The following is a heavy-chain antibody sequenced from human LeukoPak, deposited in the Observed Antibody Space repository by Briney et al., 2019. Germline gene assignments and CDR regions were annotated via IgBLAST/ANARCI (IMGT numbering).Heavy chain of an antibody. D-gene: IGHD4-23*01. J-gene: IGHJ3*02. CDR1: GYTFTGYY. V-gene: IGHV1-2*02. Sequence: ASVKVSCKASGYTFTGYYMHWVRQAPGQGLEWMGWINPNSGGTNYAQKFQGRVTMTRDTSISTAYMELSRLRSDDTAVYYCARDLNGGNHLCAFDIWGQGTMVTVSS. CDR2: INPNSGGT. CDR3: ARDLNGGNHLCAFDI.